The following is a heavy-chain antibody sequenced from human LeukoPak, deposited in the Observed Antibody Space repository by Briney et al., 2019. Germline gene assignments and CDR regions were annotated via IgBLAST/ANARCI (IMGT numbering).Heavy chain of an antibody. CDR2: IYHSGST. CDR3: ARETATIVGATPDAFDI. D-gene: IGHD1-26*01. J-gene: IGHJ3*02. Sequence: SETLSLTCTVSGGSISSGGYYWSWIRQPPGKGLEWIGYIYHSGSTYYNPSLKSRVTISVDRSKNQFSLKLSSVTAADTAVYYCARETATIVGATPDAFDIWGQGTMVTVSS. V-gene: IGHV4-30-2*01. CDR1: GGSISSGGYY.